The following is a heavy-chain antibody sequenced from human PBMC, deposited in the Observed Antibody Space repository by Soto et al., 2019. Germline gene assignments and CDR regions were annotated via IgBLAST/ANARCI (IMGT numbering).Heavy chain of an antibody. V-gene: IGHV5-51*01. CDR1: GYSFTSYW. CDR3: ASHWGGYSYGSESDWYFDL. CDR2: IYPGDSDT. D-gene: IGHD5-18*01. Sequence: GESLKISCKGSGYSFTSYWIGWVRQMPGKGLEWMGIIYPGDSDTRYSPSFQGQVTISADKSISTAYLQWSSLKASDTAMYYCASHWGGYSYGSESDWYFDLWGRGTLVTVSS. J-gene: IGHJ2*01.